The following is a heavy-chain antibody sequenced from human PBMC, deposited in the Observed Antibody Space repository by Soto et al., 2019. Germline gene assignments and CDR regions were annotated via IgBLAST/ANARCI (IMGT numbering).Heavy chain of an antibody. Sequence: ASVKVSCKASGYTFTGYYMHWVRQAPGQGLEWMGWINPNSGGTNYAQKFQGWVTMTRDTSISTAYMELSRLRSDDTAVYYCARGGTIVATLAIDYWSQETLVTVSS. CDR2: INPNSGGT. CDR1: GYTFTGYY. V-gene: IGHV1-2*04. D-gene: IGHD5-12*01. J-gene: IGHJ4*02. CDR3: ARGGTIVATLAIDY.